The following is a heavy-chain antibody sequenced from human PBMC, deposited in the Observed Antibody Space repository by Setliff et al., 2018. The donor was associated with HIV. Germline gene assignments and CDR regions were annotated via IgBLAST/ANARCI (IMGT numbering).Heavy chain of an antibody. V-gene: IGHV3-7*01. CDR3: ARWGSGSYERVFDY. CDR1: GFRFRSYW. CDR2: VKQAGTET. J-gene: IGHJ4*02. Sequence: GGSLRLSCAASGFRFRSYWMSWVRQAPGKGLESVANVKQAGTETLYVDSVKGRFTISRDNANNLVYLQMNSLRVEDTAVYFCARWGSGSYERVFDYWGQGMLVTVSS. D-gene: IGHD1-26*01.